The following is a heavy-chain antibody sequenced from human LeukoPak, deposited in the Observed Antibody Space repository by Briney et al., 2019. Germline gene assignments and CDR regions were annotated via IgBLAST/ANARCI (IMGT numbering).Heavy chain of an antibody. Sequence: PSETLSLTCAVYGGSFSGYYWSWIRQPPGKGLEWIGEINHSGSTNYNPSLKSRVTISVDTSKNQFSLKPSSVTAADTAVYYCARDGYSYGQPAYYYGMDVWGQGTTVTVSS. V-gene: IGHV4-34*01. CDR3: ARDGYSYGQPAYYYGMDV. D-gene: IGHD5-18*01. CDR1: GGSFSGYY. CDR2: INHSGST. J-gene: IGHJ6*02.